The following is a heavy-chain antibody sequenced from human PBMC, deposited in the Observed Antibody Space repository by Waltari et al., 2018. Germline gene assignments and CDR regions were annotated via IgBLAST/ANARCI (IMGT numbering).Heavy chain of an antibody. D-gene: IGHD4-17*01. CDR1: GYPFNIFG. CDR2: INASNGNT. J-gene: IGHJ4*02. Sequence: QLVQSGPEVKKPGASVKVSCKASGYPFNIFGVTWVRQAPGQGLEWMGWINASNGNTNYAEKVQDRVTMTTDTSTNTAYMELKSLRFDDTAVYYCARAGAEVTTHFDVWGQGTPVTGSS. V-gene: IGHV1-18*01. CDR3: ARAGAEVTTHFDV.